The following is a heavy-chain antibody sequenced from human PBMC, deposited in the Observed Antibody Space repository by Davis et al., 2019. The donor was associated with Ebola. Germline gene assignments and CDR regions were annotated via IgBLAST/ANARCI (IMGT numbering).Heavy chain of an antibody. D-gene: IGHD4-17*01. Sequence: SQTLSLTCAVYGGSFSGYYWSWIRQPPGKGLEWIGEINHSGSTNYNPSLKSRVTISVDTSKNQFSLKLSSVTAADTAVYYCADYGDYGIDYWGQGTLVTVSS. V-gene: IGHV4-34*01. J-gene: IGHJ4*02. CDR2: INHSGST. CDR3: ADYGDYGIDY. CDR1: GGSFSGYY.